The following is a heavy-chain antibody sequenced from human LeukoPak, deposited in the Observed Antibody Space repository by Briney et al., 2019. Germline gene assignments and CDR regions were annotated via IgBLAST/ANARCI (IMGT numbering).Heavy chain of an antibody. V-gene: IGHV3-7*01. D-gene: IGHD6-13*01. CDR3: ARDSAGNDY. CDR1: GFTSSTYW. CDR2: IKQNGSEK. Sequence: PGGSLRLSCAASGFTSSTYWMSWVRQAPGKGLEWVANIKQNGSEKYYVDSVKGRFTISRDNAKNSLYLQMNSLRAEDTAMYYCARDSAGNDYWGQGTLVTVSS. J-gene: IGHJ4*02.